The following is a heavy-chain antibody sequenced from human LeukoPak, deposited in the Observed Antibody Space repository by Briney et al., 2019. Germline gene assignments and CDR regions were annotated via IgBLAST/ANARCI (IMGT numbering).Heavy chain of an antibody. J-gene: IGHJ4*02. CDR3: TSRARSSWSLFDY. CDR1: GFTFSGSA. V-gene: IGHV3-73*01. D-gene: IGHD6-19*01. CDR2: IRSKANSYAT. Sequence: GGSLRLSCAASGFTFSGSAMHWVRQASGKGLEWVGRIRSKANSYATAYAASVKGRFTISRDDSKNTAYLQMNSLKTEDTAVYYCTSRARSSWSLFDYWGQGTLVTVSS.